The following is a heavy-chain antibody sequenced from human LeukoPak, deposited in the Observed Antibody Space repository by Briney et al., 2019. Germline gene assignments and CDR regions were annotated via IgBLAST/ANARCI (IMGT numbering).Heavy chain of an antibody. Sequence: PGGSLRLPCAASRFTFSSYWMSWVRQAPGKGLEWVANIKQNGGEKYYVDSVKGRFTISRDNAKNSLYLQMNSLRVEDTAVYYCARSGDTVTTRYYYMDVWGKGTTVTVSS. J-gene: IGHJ6*03. CDR3: ARSGDTVTTRYYYMDV. D-gene: IGHD4-17*01. CDR2: IKQNGGEK. CDR1: RFTFSSYW. V-gene: IGHV3-7*01.